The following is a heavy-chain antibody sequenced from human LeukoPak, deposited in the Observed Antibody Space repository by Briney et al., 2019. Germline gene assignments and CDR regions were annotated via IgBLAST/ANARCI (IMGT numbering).Heavy chain of an antibody. CDR3: ARARTMIVAEGGLNWFDP. D-gene: IGHD3-22*01. CDR2: IIPIFGTA. V-gene: IGHV1-69*05. Sequence: SVKVSCKASGGTFSRYAISWVRQAPGQGLEWMGGIIPIFGTANYAQKFQGSITITTDESTSTAYMELSSLRSEETAVYYCARARTMIVAEGGLNWFDPWGQGTLVTVSS. J-gene: IGHJ5*02. CDR1: GGTFSRYA.